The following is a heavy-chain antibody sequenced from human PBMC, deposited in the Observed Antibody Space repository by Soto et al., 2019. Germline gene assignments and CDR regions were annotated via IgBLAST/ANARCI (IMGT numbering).Heavy chain of an antibody. Sequence: QVQLVESGGGVVQPGGSLSLSCATSGFTFTSFTMHWVRQAPGKGLEWIAVMSYDGARTDYADAVKCRFTISRDTSKNTLYLQMNNLRPDETAMYYCARDRPYGDLNWFDPWGEGALVSVSS. J-gene: IGHJ5*02. CDR1: GFTFTSFT. V-gene: IGHV3-30-3*01. D-gene: IGHD4-17*01. CDR2: MSYDGART. CDR3: ARDRPYGDLNWFDP.